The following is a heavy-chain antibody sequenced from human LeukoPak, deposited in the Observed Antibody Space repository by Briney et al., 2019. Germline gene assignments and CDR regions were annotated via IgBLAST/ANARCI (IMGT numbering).Heavy chain of an antibody. CDR1: GFTFSSYD. CDR2: IGTAGDT. D-gene: IGHD2-8*01. Sequence: GGSLRLSCAASGFTFSSYDMHWVRQATGKGLEWVSAIGTAGDTYYPGSVKGRFTISRENAKNSLYLQMNSLRAGDTAVYYCARGPDCTNGVCYNNWFDPWDQGTLVTVSS. J-gene: IGHJ5*02. CDR3: ARGPDCTNGVCYNNWFDP. V-gene: IGHV3-13*01.